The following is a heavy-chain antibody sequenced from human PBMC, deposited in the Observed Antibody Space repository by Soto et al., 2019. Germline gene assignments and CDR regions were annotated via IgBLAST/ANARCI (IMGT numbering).Heavy chain of an antibody. Sequence: QVTLKESGPVLVQATETLTLTCNVSGFSLTNVQKGVAWIRQPPGKALEWLAHILSDVEQSYKSSLKKRLTISQDTSKRQVVLAMTNVEPVDTATYYCARISGRFGASHFDFWGQGSAVIVSS. D-gene: IGHD3-10*01. CDR3: ARISGRFGASHFDF. V-gene: IGHV2-26*01. J-gene: IGHJ4*02. CDR1: GFSLTNVQKG. CDR2: ILSDVEQ.